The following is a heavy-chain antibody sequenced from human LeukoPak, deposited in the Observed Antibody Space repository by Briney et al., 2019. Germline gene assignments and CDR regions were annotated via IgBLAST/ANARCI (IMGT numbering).Heavy chain of an antibody. CDR1: GGSISSGSYY. D-gene: IGHD1-26*01. V-gene: IGHV4-61*02. CDR2: IYTSGST. Sequence: SETLSLTCTVSGGSISSGSYYWSWIRQPAGKGLEWIGRIYTSGSTNYNPSLKSRVTISVDTSKNQFSLKLSSVTAADTAVYYCARLTHGAATAGDRFDYWGRGTQVTVSS. CDR3: ARLTHGAATAGDRFDY. J-gene: IGHJ4*02.